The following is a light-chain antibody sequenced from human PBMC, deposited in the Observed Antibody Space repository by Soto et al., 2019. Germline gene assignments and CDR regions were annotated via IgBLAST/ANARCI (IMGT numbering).Light chain of an antibody. V-gene: IGKV3-20*01. CDR1: QSVPSNY. CDR3: QQYGDSSRT. J-gene: IGKJ1*01. CDR2: GAS. Sequence: EIVLTQSPGTLSLSPGEGATLSCWASQSVPSNYLAWFQQRPGQAPRLLMYGASSRATGIPDRFRGSGSGTDFTLTISRLELDDLAVDYCQQYGDSSRTFGQGTKVDIK.